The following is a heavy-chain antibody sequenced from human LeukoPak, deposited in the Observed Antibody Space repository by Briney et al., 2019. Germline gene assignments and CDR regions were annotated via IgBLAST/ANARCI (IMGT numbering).Heavy chain of an antibody. V-gene: IGHV3-30*18. CDR1: GFTFSSYG. CDR2: ISYDGSNK. Sequence: PGRSLRLSCAASGFTFSSYGMHWVRQAPGKGLEWVAVISYDGSNKYYADSVKGRFTISGDNSKNTLYLQMNSLRAEDTAVYYCAKAQRRGSITMVRGLVLSHYGMDVWGKGTTVTVSS. D-gene: IGHD3-10*01. CDR3: AKAQRRGSITMVRGLVLSHYGMDV. J-gene: IGHJ6*04.